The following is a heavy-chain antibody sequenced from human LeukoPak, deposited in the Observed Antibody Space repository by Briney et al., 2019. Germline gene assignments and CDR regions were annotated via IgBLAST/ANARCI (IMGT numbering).Heavy chain of an antibody. Sequence: HAGGSLRLSCAASGFTFDDYAMHWVRQAPGKGLEWVSLITWDGDSTYYADSVKGRFTISRDNSKNTLYLQMNSLRAEDTAVYYCAKGRGWEASYYYYYMDVWGKGTTVTISS. CDR2: ITWDGDST. D-gene: IGHD1-26*01. J-gene: IGHJ6*03. V-gene: IGHV3-43D*03. CDR1: GFTFDDYA. CDR3: AKGRGWEASYYYYYMDV.